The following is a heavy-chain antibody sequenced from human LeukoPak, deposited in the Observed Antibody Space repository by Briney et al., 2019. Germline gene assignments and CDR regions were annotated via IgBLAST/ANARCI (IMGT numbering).Heavy chain of an antibody. D-gene: IGHD3-3*01. CDR2: ISKYSGNA. CDR1: GYSIITHG. Sequence: ASVKVSCKASGYSIITHGITWVRQPPGQGLQWVGWISKYSGNAHYAQRLQDRVTLSKDTPTKTPYLEVRNLRSDDTAVHYCARDLAVLGVVFTSYMDVWGKGTPVIVSS. CDR3: ARDLAVLGVVFTSYMDV. V-gene: IGHV1-18*01. J-gene: IGHJ6*03.